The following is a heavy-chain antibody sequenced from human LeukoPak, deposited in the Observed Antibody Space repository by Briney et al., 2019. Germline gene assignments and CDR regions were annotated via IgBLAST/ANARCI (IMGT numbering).Heavy chain of an antibody. D-gene: IGHD1-26*01. CDR2: ISYDGSNK. J-gene: IGHJ4*02. V-gene: IGHV3-30*18. Sequence: GRSLRLSCAASGFTFSSYGMHWVRQAPGKGLEWVAVISYDGSNKYYAGSVKGRFTISRDNSKNTLYLQMNSLRAEDTAVYYCAKTLVGATGDDYWGQGTLVTVSS. CDR3: AKTLVGATGDDY. CDR1: GFTFSSYG.